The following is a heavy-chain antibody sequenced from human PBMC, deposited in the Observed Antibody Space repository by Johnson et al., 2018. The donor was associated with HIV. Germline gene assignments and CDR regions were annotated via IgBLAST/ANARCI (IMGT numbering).Heavy chain of an antibody. CDR2: ISYDGSKK. CDR3: ARARRGSSDDAFDI. D-gene: IGHD1-26*01. CDR1: GFTFSSYA. V-gene: IGHV3-30-3*01. Sequence: QVQLVESGGGVVKPGGSLRLSCAASGFTFSSYAMHWVRQAPGKGLEWVAVISYDGSKKYYADSVKGRFTISRDNTKNSLYLQMNSLGAEDTAVYYCARARRGSSDDAFDIWGQGTMVTVSS. J-gene: IGHJ3*02.